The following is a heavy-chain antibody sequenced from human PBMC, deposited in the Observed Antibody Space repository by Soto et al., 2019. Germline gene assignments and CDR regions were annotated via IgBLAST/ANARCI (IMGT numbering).Heavy chain of an antibody. CDR2: IYYSGST. CDR3: ARDPASPIYCSRTSGDPQPRNFGMDG. V-gene: IGHV4-59*01. D-gene: IGHD2-2*01. J-gene: IGHJ6*02. CDR1: GGCIGSYY. Sequence: SEPLALTCTVYGGCIGSYYWSCIRQPPGKGLEWIGYIYYSGSTNYNPSLKSRVTISVDTSKNQFSLKLSSVTAADTAVYYCARDPASPIYCSRTSGDPQPRNFGMDGWAQGYTVTV.